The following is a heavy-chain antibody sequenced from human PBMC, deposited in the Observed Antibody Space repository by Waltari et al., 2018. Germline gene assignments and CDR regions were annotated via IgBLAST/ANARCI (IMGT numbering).Heavy chain of an antibody. J-gene: IGHJ4*02. CDR2: IYYSGGT. CDR3: AREGRAAAGTALMYYFDY. CDR1: GGSISSYY. V-gene: IGHV4-59*01. Sequence: QVQLQESGPGLVKPSETLSLTCTVSGGSISSYYWSWIRQPPGKGLEWIGYIYYSGGTNYNPSLKSRVTISVDTSKNQFSLKLSSVTAADTAVYYCAREGRAAAGTALMYYFDYWGQGTLVTVSS. D-gene: IGHD6-13*01.